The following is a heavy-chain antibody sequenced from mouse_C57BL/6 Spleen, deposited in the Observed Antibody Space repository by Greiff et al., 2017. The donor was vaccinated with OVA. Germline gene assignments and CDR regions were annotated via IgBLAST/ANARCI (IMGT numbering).Heavy chain of an antibody. J-gene: IGHJ3*01. Sequence: EVKLVESGPGLVKPSQSLSLTCSVTGYSITSGYYWNWIRQFPGNKLEWMGYISYDGSNNYNPSLKNRISITRDTSKNQFFLKLNSVTTEDTATYYCARGGDGYSWFAYWGQGTLVTVSA. CDR1: GYSITSGYY. D-gene: IGHD2-3*01. CDR3: ARGGDGYSWFAY. V-gene: IGHV3-6*01. CDR2: ISYDGSN.